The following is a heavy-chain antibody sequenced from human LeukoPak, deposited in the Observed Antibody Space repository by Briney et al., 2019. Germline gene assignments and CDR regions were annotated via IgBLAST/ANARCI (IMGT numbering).Heavy chain of an antibody. CDR3: ARVGYFAVAGTCDY. Sequence: SETLSLSCTVSGGSFSSGGFYWGWLPPRTGLGLEWIVYIYYSGSTYYNSSLKSRVTISVDTSKNQFSLKLSSVTAADTAMYYCARVGYFAVAGTCDYWGQGTLVTASS. V-gene: IGHV4-31*03. D-gene: IGHD6-19*01. CDR2: IYYSGST. CDR1: GGSFSSGGFY. J-gene: IGHJ4*02.